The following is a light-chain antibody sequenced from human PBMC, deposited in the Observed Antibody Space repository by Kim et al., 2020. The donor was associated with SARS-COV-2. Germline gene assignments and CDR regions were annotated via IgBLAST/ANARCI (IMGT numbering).Light chain of an antibody. V-gene: IGKV3-11*01. J-gene: IGKJ2*01. CDR2: DAS. CDR3: QQRSNWPLVT. Sequence: LSPGERAALSCRASQSVSSYLAWYQHKPGQAPRLLIYDASNRATGIPARFSGSGSGTDFTLTISSLEPEDFAVYYCQQRSNWPLVTFGQGTKLEI. CDR1: QSVSSY.